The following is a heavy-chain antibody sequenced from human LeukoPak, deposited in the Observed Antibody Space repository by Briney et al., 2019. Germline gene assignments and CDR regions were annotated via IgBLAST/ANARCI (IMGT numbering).Heavy chain of an antibody. Sequence: GSLRLSCAASGFTSSSYSMNWVRQAPGKGLEWVSSISSSSSYIYYADSVKGRFTIPRDNAKNSLYLQMNSLRAEDTAVYYCARDQRGAAGTGTFDPWGQGTLVTVSS. J-gene: IGHJ5*02. D-gene: IGHD6-13*01. CDR2: ISSSSSYI. CDR3: ARDQRGAAGTGTFDP. CDR1: GFTSSSYS. V-gene: IGHV3-21*01.